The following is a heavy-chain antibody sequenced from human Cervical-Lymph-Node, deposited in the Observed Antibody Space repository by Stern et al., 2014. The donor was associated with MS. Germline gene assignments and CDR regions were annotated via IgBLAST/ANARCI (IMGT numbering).Heavy chain of an antibody. Sequence: EVQLVESGGGLIQPGGSLRLSCAASGFTVISHYMSWVRPAPGKGLEWLSTLYSESGTYYADSVKGRFTISRDNYRNTLHLQMNTLRPGDTAVYYCAATATTFEYFHHWGQGTLVTVYS. CDR3: AATATTFEYFHH. J-gene: IGHJ1*01. V-gene: IGHV3-53*01. CDR2: LYSESGT. D-gene: IGHD4-17*01. CDR1: GFTVISHY.